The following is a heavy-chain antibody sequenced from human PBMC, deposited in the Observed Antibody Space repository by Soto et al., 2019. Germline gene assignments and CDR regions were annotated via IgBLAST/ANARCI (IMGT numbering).Heavy chain of an antibody. J-gene: IGHJ4*02. V-gene: IGHV3-21*01. D-gene: IGHD2-2*01. CDR1: GFTFSSYS. Sequence: GSLRLSCAASGFTFSSYSMNWVRQAPGKGLEWVSSISSSSSYIYYADSVKGRFTISRDNAKNSLYLQMNSLRAKDTAVYYCARDPVNIVVVPATLDYWGQGT. CDR2: ISSSSSYI. CDR3: ARDPVNIVVVPATLDY.